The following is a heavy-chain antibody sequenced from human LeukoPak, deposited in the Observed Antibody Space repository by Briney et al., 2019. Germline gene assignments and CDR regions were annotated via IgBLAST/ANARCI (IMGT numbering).Heavy chain of an antibody. CDR2: IYTSGST. CDR3: AREGPGIVAP. Sequence: PSETLSLTCTVSGGSISSGSYYWSWIRQPAGKGLEWIGRIYTSGSTNYNPSLKSRVTISVDTSKNQFSLKLSSVTAADAAVYYCAREGPGIVAPWGQGTLVTVSS. J-gene: IGHJ5*02. CDR1: GGSISSGSYY. D-gene: IGHD6-13*01. V-gene: IGHV4-61*02.